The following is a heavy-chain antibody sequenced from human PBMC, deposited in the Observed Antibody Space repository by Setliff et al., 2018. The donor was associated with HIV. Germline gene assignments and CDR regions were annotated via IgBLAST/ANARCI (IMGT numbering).Heavy chain of an antibody. J-gene: IGHJ4*02. CDR2: ISTSGSTT. V-gene: IGHV3-48*03. CDR3: AREYSGSYFFDY. Sequence: QTGGSLRLSCEASGFTFSSFEMNWVRQAPGKGLEWVSYISTSGSTTYYADSVKGRFTISRDNAKNSLYLQMNSLRAEDTAVYYCAREYSGSYFFDYWGQGTLVTVSS. CDR1: GFTFSSFE. D-gene: IGHD1-26*01.